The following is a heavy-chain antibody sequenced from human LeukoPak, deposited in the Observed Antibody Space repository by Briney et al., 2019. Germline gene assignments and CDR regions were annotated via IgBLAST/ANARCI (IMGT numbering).Heavy chain of an antibody. CDR2: ISGSGGST. V-gene: IGHV3-23*01. Sequence: GGSLRLSCAASGFSFSSHAMSWVRQAPGKGLEWVSGISGSGGSTYYADFVKGRFTISRDNSKNTLYVQMNSLRAEDTAVYYCAKDGYSSGSMIDYWGQGSLVTVSS. CDR3: AKDGYSSGSMIDY. D-gene: IGHD6-19*01. J-gene: IGHJ4*02. CDR1: GFSFSSHA.